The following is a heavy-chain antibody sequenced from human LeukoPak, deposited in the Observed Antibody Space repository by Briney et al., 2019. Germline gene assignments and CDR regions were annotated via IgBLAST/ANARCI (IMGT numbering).Heavy chain of an antibody. Sequence: ASVKVSCKASGYTFTSYGISWVRQAPGQGLEWMGWISAYNGNTNYAQKLQGRVTMTTDTSTSTAYMELRSLRSDDTAFYYCAWTYHDSSGKSNWFDPWGQGTLVTVSS. D-gene: IGHD3-22*01. CDR1: GYTFTSYG. CDR2: ISAYNGNT. J-gene: IGHJ5*02. CDR3: AWTYHDSSGKSNWFDP. V-gene: IGHV1-18*01.